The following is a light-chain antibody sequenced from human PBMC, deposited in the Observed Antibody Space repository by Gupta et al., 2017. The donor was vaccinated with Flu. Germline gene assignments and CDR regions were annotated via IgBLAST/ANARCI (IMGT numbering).Light chain of an antibody. Sequence: PSPPSASVGDRVTITCQASQSFSTWSAWHQQKPGKAPKLLIYQVSTSESGLPSRFSGSASATDFTLTISMLHPDDFATYYSQYDRTFPWTFGQGTKVEIK. V-gene: IGKV1-5*03. CDR3: QYDRTFPWT. CDR1: QSFSTW. CDR2: QVS. J-gene: IGKJ1*01.